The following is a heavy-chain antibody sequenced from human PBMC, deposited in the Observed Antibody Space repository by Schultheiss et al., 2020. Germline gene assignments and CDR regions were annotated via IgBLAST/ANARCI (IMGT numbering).Heavy chain of an antibody. CDR3: ARLTVTGEVGY. Sequence: GSLRLSCAVSGYSISSGYYWGWIRQPPGKGLEWIRTIYHSGSTYYNPSLTSRLTILVDTSKNQFSLKLSSVTAADTAVYYCARLTVTGEVGYWGQGTLVTVSS. V-gene: IGHV4-38-2*01. D-gene: IGHD7-27*01. CDR1: GYSISSGYY. J-gene: IGHJ4*02. CDR2: IYHSGST.